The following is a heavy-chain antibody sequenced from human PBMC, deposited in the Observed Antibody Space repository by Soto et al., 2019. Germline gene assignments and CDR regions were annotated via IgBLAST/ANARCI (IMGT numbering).Heavy chain of an antibody. CDR2: IYSGGST. CDR1: GFTVSSNY. D-gene: IGHD2-21*01. Sequence: EVQLVESGGGLVQPGGSLRLSCAASGFTVSSNYMSWVRQAPGKGLEWVSVIYSGGSTYYADSVKGRFTISRHNSKNTLYLQMNSLRAEDTAVYYCARGPDPLFYYYYRDVWGKGTTVTVSS. V-gene: IGHV3-53*04. J-gene: IGHJ6*03. CDR3: ARGPDPLFYYYYRDV.